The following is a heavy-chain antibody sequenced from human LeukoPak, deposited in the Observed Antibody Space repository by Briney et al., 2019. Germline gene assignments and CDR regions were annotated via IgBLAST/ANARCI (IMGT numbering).Heavy chain of an antibody. CDR2: INYSGGAT. D-gene: IGHD3-22*01. Sequence: GGSLRLSCAASGFTFSRSAMTWVRQGPGTGLEFVASINYSGGATYYADSVKGRFTISRDNSKNTLYLQMNSLRAEDTALYYCAKDGLYYDGSEHVYYFDSWGQGTRLTVSS. CDR3: AKDGLYYDGSEHVYYFDS. J-gene: IGHJ4*02. V-gene: IGHV3-23*01. CDR1: GFTFSRSA.